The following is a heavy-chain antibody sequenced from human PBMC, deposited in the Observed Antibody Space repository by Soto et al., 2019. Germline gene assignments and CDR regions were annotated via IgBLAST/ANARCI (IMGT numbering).Heavy chain of an antibody. Sequence: EVQLVESGGGLVKPGGSLRLSCAASGFTFSNAWMNWVRQAPGKGLEWVGRIKSKTDGGTTDYAAPVKGRFTISRDDSKNTLYLQMNSLKTEDTAVYYCTTDYCADSSGYYYAPVYWGQGTLVTVSS. CDR2: IKSKTDGGTT. D-gene: IGHD3-22*01. V-gene: IGHV3-15*07. CDR3: TTDYCADSSGYYYAPVY. CDR1: GFTFSNAW. J-gene: IGHJ4*02.